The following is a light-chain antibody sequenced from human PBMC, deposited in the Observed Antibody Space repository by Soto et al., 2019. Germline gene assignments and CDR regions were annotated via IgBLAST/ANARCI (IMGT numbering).Light chain of an antibody. J-gene: IGLJ2*01. V-gene: IGLV2-14*01. CDR3: SSYKTSSTVVV. Sequence: QSVLTQPDSVSGSPGQSITISCTGTSSDIGGYNYVSWYQQYPGKAPKLMIFGVSDRPSGVSNRFSGSKSGTTASLTISGLQAEDEAVYYCSSYKTSSTVVVFGGGTKLTVL. CDR2: GVS. CDR1: SSDIGGYNY.